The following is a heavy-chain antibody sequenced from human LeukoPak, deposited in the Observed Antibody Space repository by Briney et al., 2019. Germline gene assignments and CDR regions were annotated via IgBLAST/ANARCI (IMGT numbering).Heavy chain of an antibody. CDR3: AKGTVVVAATALFDY. D-gene: IGHD2-15*01. J-gene: IGHJ4*02. Sequence: GGSLRLSCAASGFIFSNYNMNWVRQAPGKGLEWVSYISSTSSSIYYADSVKGRFTISRDNSKNTLYLQMNSLRAEDTAVYYCAKGTVVVAATALFDYWGQGTLVTVSS. V-gene: IGHV3-48*01. CDR1: GFIFSNYN. CDR2: ISSTSSSI.